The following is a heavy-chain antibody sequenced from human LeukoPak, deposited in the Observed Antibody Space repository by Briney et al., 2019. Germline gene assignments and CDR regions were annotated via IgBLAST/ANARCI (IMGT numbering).Heavy chain of an antibody. CDR2: IYTSGST. D-gene: IGHD3-10*01. CDR3: ARVLVRWFGEPRVYAFDI. Sequence: PSETLSLTCTVSGGSISSYYWSWIRQPAGKGLEWIGRIYTSGSTNYNPSLKSRVTMSVDTSKNQFSLKLSSVTAADTAVYYCARVLVRWFGEPRVYAFDIWGQGTMVTVSS. V-gene: IGHV4-4*07. CDR1: GGSISSYY. J-gene: IGHJ3*02.